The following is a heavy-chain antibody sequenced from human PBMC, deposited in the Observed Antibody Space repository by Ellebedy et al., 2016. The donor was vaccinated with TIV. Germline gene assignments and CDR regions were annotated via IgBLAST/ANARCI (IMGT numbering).Heavy chain of an antibody. Sequence: SVKVSCXASGGTFSSYAISWVRQAPGQGLEWMGGIIPIFGTANYAQKFQGRVTITADESTSTAYMELSSLRSEDTAVYYCAADGGAYYYDSSGYEDYWGQGTLVTVSS. J-gene: IGHJ4*02. D-gene: IGHD3-22*01. CDR1: GGTFSSYA. CDR2: IIPIFGTA. V-gene: IGHV1-69*13. CDR3: AADGGAYYYDSSGYEDY.